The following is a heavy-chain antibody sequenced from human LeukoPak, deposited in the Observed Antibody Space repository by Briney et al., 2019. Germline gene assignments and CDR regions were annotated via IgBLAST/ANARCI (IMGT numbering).Heavy chain of an antibody. CDR3: VRVLGLQRYYYCGMDV. CDR2: IWYDGSNK. J-gene: IGHJ6*02. D-gene: IGHD4-11*01. Sequence: GGSLRLSCAASGFTFSSYGMHWVRQAPGKGLEWVAVIWYDGSNKYYADSVKGRFTISRDNSKNTLYLQMNSLRAEDTAVYYCVRVLGLQRYYYCGMDVWGQGTTVTVSS. V-gene: IGHV3-33*01. CDR1: GFTFSSYG.